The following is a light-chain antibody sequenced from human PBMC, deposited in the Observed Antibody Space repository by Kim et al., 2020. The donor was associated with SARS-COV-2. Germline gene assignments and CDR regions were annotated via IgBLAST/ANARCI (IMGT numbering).Light chain of an antibody. J-gene: IGKJ2*01. CDR1: QYISNH. Sequence: DIQMTQSPSSLSASVGDRVTITCRASQYISNHLNWYQHKPGKGPELLIYTATSLQSGVPSRFSGGGSGTDFTLTISSLQPEDCATYYCQQGYRTPVTFGQGTKLEI. CDR3: QQGYRTPVT. V-gene: IGKV1-39*01. CDR2: TAT.